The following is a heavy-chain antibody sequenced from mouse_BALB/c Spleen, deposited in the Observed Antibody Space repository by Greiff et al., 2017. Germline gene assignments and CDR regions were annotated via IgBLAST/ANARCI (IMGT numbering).Heavy chain of an antibody. Sequence: VQRVESGPGLVQPSQSLSITCTVSGFSLTSYGVHWVRQSPGKGLEWLGVIWSGGSTDYNAAFISRLSISKDNSKSQVFFKMNSLQANDTAIYYCARNRAITTVVALDYWGQGTTLTVSS. V-gene: IGHV2-2*02. D-gene: IGHD1-1*01. J-gene: IGHJ2*01. CDR2: IWSGGST. CDR3: ARNRAITTVVALDY. CDR1: GFSLTSYG.